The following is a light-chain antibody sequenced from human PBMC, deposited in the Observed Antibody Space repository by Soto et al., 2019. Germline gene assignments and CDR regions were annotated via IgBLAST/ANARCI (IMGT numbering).Light chain of an antibody. CDR2: AAS. Sequence: AIRMTQSPSSLSASTGDRVTITCRASQGISSYLAWYQQKPGKAPKLLFYAASTLQSGVPSRFSGSGSGTDFTLSINCLQSEDFATYYCQQYYSYPFTFGGGTKVEIK. V-gene: IGKV1-8*01. CDR1: QGISSY. CDR3: QQYYSYPFT. J-gene: IGKJ4*01.